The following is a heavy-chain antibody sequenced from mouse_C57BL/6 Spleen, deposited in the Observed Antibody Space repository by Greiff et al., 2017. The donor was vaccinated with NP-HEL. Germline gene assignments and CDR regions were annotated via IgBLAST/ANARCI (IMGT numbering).Heavy chain of an antibody. V-gene: IGHV1-80*01. CDR2: IYPGDGDT. Sequence: QVQLQQSGAELVKPGASVKISCKASGYAFSNYWMNWVKQRPGKGLEWIGQIYPGDGDTNYNGKFKGKATLTADKSSSTAYMQLSSLTSEDSAVYFCARELLPPLDYWGQGTSVTVSS. J-gene: IGHJ4*01. CDR3: ARELLPPLDY. CDR1: GYAFSNYW. D-gene: IGHD2-12*01.